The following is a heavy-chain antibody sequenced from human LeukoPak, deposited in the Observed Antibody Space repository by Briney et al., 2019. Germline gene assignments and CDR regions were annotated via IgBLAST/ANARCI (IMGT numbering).Heavy chain of an antibody. Sequence: GGSLRLSCAASGFIFSSYAMAWVRQAPGKGLEWVSAISGSGGSTYYADSVKGRFTISRDNSKNTLYLQMNSLRAEDTAVYYCAKDSLNYDFWSGYEGGWYFDLWGRGTLVTVSS. D-gene: IGHD3-3*01. CDR2: ISGSGGST. CDR1: GFIFSSYA. V-gene: IGHV3-23*01. J-gene: IGHJ2*01. CDR3: AKDSLNYDFWSGYEGGWYFDL.